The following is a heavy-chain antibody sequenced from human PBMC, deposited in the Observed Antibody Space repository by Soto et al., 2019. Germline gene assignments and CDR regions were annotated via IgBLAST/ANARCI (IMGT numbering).Heavy chain of an antibody. CDR3: AKDRATTTAFDY. CDR1: GFTFSRDG. V-gene: IGHV3-23*01. J-gene: IGHJ4*02. D-gene: IGHD4-17*01. Sequence: PGGSLRLSCAASGFTFSRDGMSWVRQAPGKGLECVSLITGSGGSTYYADSVKGRFTISRDNTKNTLFLQMNSLRAEDTAAYYCAKDRATTTAFDYWGQGALVTVSS. CDR2: ITGSGGST.